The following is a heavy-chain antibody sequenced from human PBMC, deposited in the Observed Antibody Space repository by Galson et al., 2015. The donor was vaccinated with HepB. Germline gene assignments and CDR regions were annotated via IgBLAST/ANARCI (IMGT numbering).Heavy chain of an antibody. Sequence: SVKVSCKASGYTFTSYAMHWVRQAPGQRLGWLGWINAGNGNTKYSQKFQGRVTITRDTSASTAYMELSSLRSEDTAVYYCARSMGPPAYYDFWSGRRYFDLWGRGTLVTVSS. CDR3: ARSMGPPAYYDFWSGRRYFDL. V-gene: IGHV1-3*01. D-gene: IGHD3-3*01. CDR2: INAGNGNT. J-gene: IGHJ2*01. CDR1: GYTFTSYA.